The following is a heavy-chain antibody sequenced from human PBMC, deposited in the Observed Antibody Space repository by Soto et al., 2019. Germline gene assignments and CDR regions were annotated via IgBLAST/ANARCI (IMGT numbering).Heavy chain of an antibody. J-gene: IGHJ5*02. Sequence: SQTLSLTCAISGDSVSSNSAAWNWIRQSPSRGPEWLGRTYYRSKWYNDYAVSVKSRITINPDTSKNQFSLQLNSVTPEDTAVYYCARGYCSGGSCYDNWFDPWGQGTLVTVSS. V-gene: IGHV6-1*01. CDR3: ARGYCSGGSCYDNWFDP. CDR2: TYYRSKWYN. D-gene: IGHD2-15*01. CDR1: GDSVSSNSAA.